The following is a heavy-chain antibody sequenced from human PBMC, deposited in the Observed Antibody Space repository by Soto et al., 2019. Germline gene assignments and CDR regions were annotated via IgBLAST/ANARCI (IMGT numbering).Heavy chain of an antibody. CDR2: IIPIFGTA. CDR1: GGTFSSYA. CDR3: ARRGGFGALYYYGMDV. J-gene: IGHJ6*02. D-gene: IGHD3-10*01. V-gene: IGHV1-69*06. Sequence: QVQLVQSGAEVKKPGSSVKVSCKASGGTFSSYAISWVRQAPGQGLEWMGGIIPIFGTANYAQKFQGRVTITADKSTSTAYMELSSLRSEDTAVYCCARRGGFGALYYYGMDVWGQGTTVTVSS.